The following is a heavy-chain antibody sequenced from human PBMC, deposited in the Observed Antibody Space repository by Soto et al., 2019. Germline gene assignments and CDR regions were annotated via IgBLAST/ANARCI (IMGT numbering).Heavy chain of an antibody. J-gene: IGHJ4*02. CDR2: ISSDGSNK. Sequence: QVQLVESGGGVVQPGRSLRLSCAASGFTFSSYAIHWVRQAPGKGLEWVAVISSDGSNKVYADSVKGRFTISRDNSKNTLYLQMYSLRPEDTALYYCARGHSSGWFFFDYWGQGTLVTVSS. CDR3: ARGHSSGWFFFDY. CDR1: GFTFSSYA. V-gene: IGHV3-30*04. D-gene: IGHD6-19*01.